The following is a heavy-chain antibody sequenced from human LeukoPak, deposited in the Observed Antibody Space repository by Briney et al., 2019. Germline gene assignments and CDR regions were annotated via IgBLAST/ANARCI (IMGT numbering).Heavy chain of an antibody. Sequence: GGSLRLSCAASGFTFSAYAMSWVRQAPGKGLEWVSAIRGSGDITDYADSVKGRFTISRDNSKNTLYLQMNSLRAEDTAVYYCAKDPFLSAAGRGIDYWGQGTLVTVSS. D-gene: IGHD6-13*01. V-gene: IGHV3-23*01. CDR3: AKDPFLSAAGRGIDY. CDR1: GFTFSAYA. CDR2: IRGSGDIT. J-gene: IGHJ4*02.